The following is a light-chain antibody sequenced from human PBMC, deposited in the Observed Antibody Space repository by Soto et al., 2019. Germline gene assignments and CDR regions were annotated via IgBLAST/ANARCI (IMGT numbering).Light chain of an antibody. J-gene: IGKJ1*01. CDR2: DAS. CDR3: QQYGSSET. CDR1: QSVSSSY. Sequence: EIVMTQSPATLSVSPGERATLSCRASQSVSSSYLAWYQQKPGQAPRLLIYDASNRATGIPARFSGSGSGTDFTLTISRLEPEDFAVYYCQQYGSSETFGQGTKVDIK. V-gene: IGKV3-20*01.